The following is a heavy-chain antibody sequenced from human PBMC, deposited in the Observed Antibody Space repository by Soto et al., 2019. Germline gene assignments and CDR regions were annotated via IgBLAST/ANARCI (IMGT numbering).Heavy chain of an antibody. CDR3: AGSYCSGGSCYTWAFDY. CDR1: GGSFSGYY. V-gene: IGHV4-34*01. Sequence: PSETLSLTCAVYGGSFSGYYWSWIRQPPGKGLEWIGEINHSGSTNYNPSLKSRVTISVDTSKNQFSLKLSSVTAADTAVYYCAGSYCSGGSCYTWAFDYWGQGTLVTVSS. J-gene: IGHJ4*02. D-gene: IGHD2-15*01. CDR2: INHSGST.